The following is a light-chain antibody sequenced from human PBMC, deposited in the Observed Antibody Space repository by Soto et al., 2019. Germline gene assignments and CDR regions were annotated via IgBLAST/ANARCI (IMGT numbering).Light chain of an antibody. J-gene: IGLJ1*01. CDR3: CSYTGNSEV. Sequence: QSALTQPASVSGSPGQSITIPCTGTSGDVGSYNLVSWYQQHPGKAPKLLIYEVTERPSGVSNRFSGSKSGNTASLIISGLQPDDEADYYCCSYTGNSEVFGTGTKVTVL. V-gene: IGLV2-23*02. CDR1: SGDVGSYNL. CDR2: EVT.